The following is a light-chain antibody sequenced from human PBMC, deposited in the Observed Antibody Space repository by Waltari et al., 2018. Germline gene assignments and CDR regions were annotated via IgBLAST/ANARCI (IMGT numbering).Light chain of an antibody. Sequence: EIVMTQSPATLSVSPGERATLSCRASQSISTNLAWYQQKPGQAPRLLIYDASARATGIPARFSGSGSGTEFTLSISGLQSEDFAVYYCQQYNRWPETFGQGTKVEI. CDR1: QSISTN. V-gene: IGKV3-15*01. CDR2: DAS. J-gene: IGKJ1*01. CDR3: QQYNRWPET.